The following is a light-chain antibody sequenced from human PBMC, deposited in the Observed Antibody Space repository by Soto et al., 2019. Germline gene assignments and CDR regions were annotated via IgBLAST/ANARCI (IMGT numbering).Light chain of an antibody. Sequence: QSALTQPASVSGSPGQSITISCTGTSSDVGGYNYVSWYQQHPGKAPKLMIYDVSNRPSGVSNRFSGSTSGNTASLTISGLQAEDEADYYCSSYTSSSTGDVFGTGTKLTVL. CDR2: DVS. J-gene: IGLJ1*01. CDR3: SSYTSSSTGDV. V-gene: IGLV2-14*01. CDR1: SSDVGGYNY.